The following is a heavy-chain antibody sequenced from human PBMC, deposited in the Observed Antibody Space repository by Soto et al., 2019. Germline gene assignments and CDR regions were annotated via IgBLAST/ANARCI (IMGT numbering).Heavy chain of an antibody. CDR1: GVTFDGCV. Sequence: PGGSLSLSCAASGVTFDGCVMSWVRHAPGKGLEWLSLISGSGRYTDYADSVKGRFTISRDNSKNTLYLQMNSLRVEDTAVYYFAKDPPSERMQPNYGMDVWGQGTTVTVSS. D-gene: IGHD6-13*01. CDR2: ISGSGRYT. J-gene: IGHJ6*02. CDR3: AKDPPSERMQPNYGMDV. V-gene: IGHV3-23*01.